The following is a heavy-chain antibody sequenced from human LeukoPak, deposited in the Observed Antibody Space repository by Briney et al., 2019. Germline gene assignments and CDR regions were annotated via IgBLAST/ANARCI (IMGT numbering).Heavy chain of an antibody. J-gene: IGHJ4*02. V-gene: IGHV3-21*01. Sequence: GGSLRLSCAASGFTFSSYSMNWVRQAPGKGLEWVSSISSSSSYIYYVDSVKGRFTISRDNAKNSLYLQMNSLRAEDTAVYYCARVGATTYAFDYWGQGTLVTVSS. D-gene: IGHD1-26*01. CDR3: ARVGATTYAFDY. CDR1: GFTFSSYS. CDR2: ISSSSSYI.